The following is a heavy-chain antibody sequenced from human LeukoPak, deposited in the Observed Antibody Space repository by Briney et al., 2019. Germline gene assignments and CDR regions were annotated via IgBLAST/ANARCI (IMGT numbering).Heavy chain of an antibody. CDR3: ARDGSYSGYDSPKIDY. CDR1: GFTFSDYY. J-gene: IGHJ4*02. Sequence: GGSLRLSCAASGFTFSDYYINWIRQAPGEGLEWVSYISSSGSTIYYADSVKGRFTISRDNAKNSLYLQMNSLRAEDTAVYYCARDGSYSGYDSPKIDYRGQGTLVTVSS. CDR2: ISSSGSTI. V-gene: IGHV3-11*04. D-gene: IGHD5-12*01.